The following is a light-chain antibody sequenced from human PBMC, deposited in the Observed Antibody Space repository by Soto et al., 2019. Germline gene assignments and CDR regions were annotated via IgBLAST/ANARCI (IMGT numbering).Light chain of an antibody. CDR3: QQSYSTPWT. V-gene: IGKV1-39*01. CDR2: VAS. CDR1: QSISSY. Sequence: DIQMTQSPSSLSASVGDRVTITCRASQSISSYLNWYQQKPGKAPKFLIYVASSLQSGVPSRFSGSGSGKDFTLTISSLQPEDFATYYCQQSYSTPWTFGQGTEVEIK. J-gene: IGKJ1*01.